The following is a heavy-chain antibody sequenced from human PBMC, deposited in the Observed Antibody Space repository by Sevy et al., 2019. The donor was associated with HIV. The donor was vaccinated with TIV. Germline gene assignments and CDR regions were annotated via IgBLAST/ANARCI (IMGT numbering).Heavy chain of an antibody. D-gene: IGHD4-17*01. CDR3: AKEDYGGNLPNYFAS. J-gene: IGHJ4*02. V-gene: IGHV3-30*18. CDR1: GFTFSDHG. CDR2: ISYDGNNR. Sequence: GGSLRLSCAASGFTFSDHGMHWVRQAPGKGLDWVAAISYDGNNRYYANSVKGRFTISRDNSKNTLYLQMDSVRPEDTAVYHCAKEDYGGNLPNYFASWGQGTRVTVSS.